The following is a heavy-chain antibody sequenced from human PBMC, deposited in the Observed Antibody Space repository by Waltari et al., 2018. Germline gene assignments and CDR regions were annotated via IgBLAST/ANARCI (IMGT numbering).Heavy chain of an antibody. V-gene: IGHV4-39*07. Sequence: QLQLQESGPGLVKPSETLSLTCTVSGGSISSSSYYWGWIRQPPGKGLEWIGSIYYSGSTYYNPALKSRVTISVDTSKNQFSLKLSSVTAADTAVDYGAREYSSSSSLDYWGQGTLVTVSS. D-gene: IGHD6-6*01. CDR1: GGSISSSSYY. CDR3: AREYSSSSSLDY. J-gene: IGHJ4*02. CDR2: IYYSGST.